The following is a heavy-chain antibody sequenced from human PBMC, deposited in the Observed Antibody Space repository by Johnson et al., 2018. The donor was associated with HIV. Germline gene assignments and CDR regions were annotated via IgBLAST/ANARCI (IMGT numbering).Heavy chain of an antibody. CDR1: GFIFSSYA. CDR2: ISYDGSNK. D-gene: IGHD3-9*01. V-gene: IGHV3-30*04. Sequence: QVQLVESGGGVVQPGKSLKLSCAASGFIFSSYAMHWVRQAPGKGLEWVAAISYDGSNKYYADSVKGRFTISRDNSKNTLYLQMKSLRAEDTAVYYCASVYYDILTGYYYDAFDIWGQGTMVTVSS. J-gene: IGHJ3*02. CDR3: ASVYYDILTGYYYDAFDI.